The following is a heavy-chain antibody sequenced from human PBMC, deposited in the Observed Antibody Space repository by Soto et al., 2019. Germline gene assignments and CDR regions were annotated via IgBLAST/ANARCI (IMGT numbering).Heavy chain of an antibody. CDR2: ITSDGSST. V-gene: IGHV3-74*01. Sequence: EVQLVESGGGLVQPGGSLRLSCAASGFTFSSQWRHWVRQAPGKGLVWVSRITSDGSSTTYADSVKGRFTISRDNAKNTLYLQMNSLRAEDTAVYYCARDSVYWNVMDVWGQGTTVTVSS. J-gene: IGHJ6*02. CDR1: GFTFSSQW. D-gene: IGHD1-1*01. CDR3: ARDSVYWNVMDV.